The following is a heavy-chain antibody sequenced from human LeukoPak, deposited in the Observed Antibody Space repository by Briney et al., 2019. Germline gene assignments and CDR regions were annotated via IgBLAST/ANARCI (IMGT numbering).Heavy chain of an antibody. CDR1: VFTFSSYA. CDR2: ISGSGGST. V-gene: IGHV3-23*01. Sequence: GGSLRLSCAASVFTFSSYAMSWVRQAPGKGLEWVSAISGSGGSTYYADSVKGRFTISRDNSKNTLYLQMNSLRAEDTAVYYCASVLPWFGEQNYFDYWGQGTLVTVSS. D-gene: IGHD3-10*01. CDR3: ASVLPWFGEQNYFDY. J-gene: IGHJ4*02.